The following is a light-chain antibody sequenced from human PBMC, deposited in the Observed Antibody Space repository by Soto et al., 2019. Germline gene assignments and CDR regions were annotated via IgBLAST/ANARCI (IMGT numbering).Light chain of an antibody. CDR1: SSDVGTYKY. CDR3: SSYTTSSTLV. V-gene: IGLV2-14*03. Sequence: QSALTQHASVSASPGQSITISCTGTSSDVGTYKYVSWYQHHPGKAPKLMIYDVSNRPSGVSNRFSGSKSGNTASLIISGLQTEDEADYYCSSYTTSSTLVFGGGTKVTVL. CDR2: DVS. J-gene: IGLJ2*01.